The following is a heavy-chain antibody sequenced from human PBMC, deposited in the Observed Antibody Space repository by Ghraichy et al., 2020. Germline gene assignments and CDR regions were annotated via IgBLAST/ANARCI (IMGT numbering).Heavy chain of an antibody. CDR2: MNPNSGNT. J-gene: IGHJ6*02. D-gene: IGHD3-3*01. CDR1: GYTFTSYD. Sequence: ASVKVSCKASGYTFTSYDINWVRQATGQGLEWMGWMNPNSGNTGYAQKFQGRVTMTRNTSISTAYMELSSLRSEDTAVYYCPRLPYGTIFGVVIHYGMDVWGQGTTVTVSS. V-gene: IGHV1-8*01. CDR3: PRLPYGTIFGVVIHYGMDV.